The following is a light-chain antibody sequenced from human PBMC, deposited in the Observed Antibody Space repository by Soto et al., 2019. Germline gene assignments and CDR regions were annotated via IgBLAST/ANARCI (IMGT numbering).Light chain of an antibody. CDR3: QQFAMSTT. Sequence: IQMTQSPSTLSASVGDRVTITCRASHNIERWMAWYQQKPGKATSLLIFDASTLHSGVPSRFSGSGSGPDFTLTISSLQPDDFATDSCQQFAMSTTFGQGTKV. CDR2: DAS. V-gene: IGKV1-5*01. J-gene: IGKJ1*01. CDR1: HNIERW.